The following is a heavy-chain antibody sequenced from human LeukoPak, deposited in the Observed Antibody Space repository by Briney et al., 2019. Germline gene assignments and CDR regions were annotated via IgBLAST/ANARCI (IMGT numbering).Heavy chain of an antibody. CDR1: GGSISSYY. J-gene: IGHJ4*02. V-gene: IGHV4-59*01. D-gene: IGHD3-10*01. CDR3: ARAEEGYGSGREFDY. CDR2: IYYSGST. Sequence: SETLSLTCTVSGGSISSYYWSWIRQPPGKGLEWIGYIYYSGSTNYNPSLKSRVTISVDTSKNQFSLKLSSVTTADTAVYYCARAEEGYGSGREFDYWGQGTLVTVSS.